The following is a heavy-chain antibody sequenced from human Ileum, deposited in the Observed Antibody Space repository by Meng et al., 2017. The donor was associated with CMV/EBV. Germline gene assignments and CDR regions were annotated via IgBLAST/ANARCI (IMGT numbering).Heavy chain of an antibody. Sequence: FTSYASHRVRQAPGKVLEWVAVISYDGSNNYYADSVKGRFTISRDNSKNTLYLQMNSLRAEDTAVYYCARDGGPMVRGVIMNPYFDYWGQGTLVTVSS. CDR3: ARDGGPMVRGVIMNPYFDY. D-gene: IGHD3-10*01. V-gene: IGHV3-30*04. J-gene: IGHJ4*02. CDR2: ISYDGSNN. CDR1: FTSYA.